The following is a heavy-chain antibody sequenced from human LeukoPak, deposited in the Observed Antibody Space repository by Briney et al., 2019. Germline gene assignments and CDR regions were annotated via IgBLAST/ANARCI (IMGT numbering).Heavy chain of an antibody. V-gene: IGHV5-51*01. D-gene: IGHD4-17*01. Sequence: AESLKISCKGSGYSFSSYWIGWVRQMPGKGLEWMGIIYPGDSDTRYSPSFQGQVTISADKSISTAYLQWSSLKASDTAMYYCARPPDYDDDDAFDIWGQGTMVTVSS. CDR2: IYPGDSDT. J-gene: IGHJ3*02. CDR3: ARPPDYDDDDAFDI. CDR1: GYSFSSYW.